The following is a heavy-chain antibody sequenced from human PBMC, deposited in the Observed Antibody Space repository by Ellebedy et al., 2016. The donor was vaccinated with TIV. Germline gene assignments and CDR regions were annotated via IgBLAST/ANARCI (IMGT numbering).Heavy chain of an antibody. CDR3: ARRASYGDYAVEVNPWFDP. Sequence: GESLKISCAASGFNFRSYWMTWVRQAPGKGLEWVAKIRQEGDEIYYVESVKGRFTISRDNAKNSLFLQMNSLRVEDTAVYYCARRASYGDYAVEVNPWFDPWGQGTLVTVSS. V-gene: IGHV3-7*01. D-gene: IGHD4-17*01. CDR1: GFNFRSYW. J-gene: IGHJ5*02. CDR2: IRQEGDEI.